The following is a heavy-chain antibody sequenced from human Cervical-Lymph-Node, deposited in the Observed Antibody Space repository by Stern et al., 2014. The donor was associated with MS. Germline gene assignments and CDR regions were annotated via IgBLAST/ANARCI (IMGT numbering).Heavy chain of an antibody. CDR1: GFTFRNYA. CDR2: ISSSSREI. Sequence: EVQVVESGGGAVQPGKSLRLSCAASGFTFRNYAMHWVRQAPGKGLEWVSSISSSSREIYYSDSVKGRFTISRDNAKTSLSLHMNSLRAEDTAVYYCVRGGEWELVHENFDYWGQGALVTVSS. D-gene: IGHD1-26*01. V-gene: IGHV3-21*01. J-gene: IGHJ4*02. CDR3: VRGGEWELVHENFDY.